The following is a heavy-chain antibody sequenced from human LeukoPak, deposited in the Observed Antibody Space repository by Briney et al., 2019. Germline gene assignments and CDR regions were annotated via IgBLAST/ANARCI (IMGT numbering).Heavy chain of an antibody. J-gene: IGHJ4*02. Sequence: GGSLRLSCAASGFTFSSYALGWVRQAPGKGLEWVSVISGSGANTYYANSVRGRFTISRDNSRNTLYLQISSLGADDTAVYYCAKDMGRGSGAVIDYWGQGTLVTVSS. CDR1: GFTFSSYA. V-gene: IGHV3-23*01. CDR3: AKDMGRGSGAVIDY. CDR2: ISGSGANT. D-gene: IGHD2-15*01.